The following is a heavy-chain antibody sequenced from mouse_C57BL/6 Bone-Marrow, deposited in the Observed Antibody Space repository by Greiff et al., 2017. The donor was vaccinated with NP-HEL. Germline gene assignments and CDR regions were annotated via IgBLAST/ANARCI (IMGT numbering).Heavy chain of an antibody. CDR2: IDPSASYT. J-gene: IGHJ3*01. V-gene: IGHV1-69*01. Sequence: QVQLQQPGAELVMPGASVKLSCKASGYTFTSYWMHWVKQRPGQGLEWIGEIDPSASYTNYNQKFKGKSTLTVDKSSSTAYMQLSSLTSEASAVYYCASTADYAFAYWGQGTLVTVSA. D-gene: IGHD1-2*01. CDR3: ASTADYAFAY. CDR1: GYTFTSYW.